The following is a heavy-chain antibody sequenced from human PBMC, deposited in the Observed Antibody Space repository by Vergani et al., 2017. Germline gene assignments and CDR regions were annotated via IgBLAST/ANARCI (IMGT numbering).Heavy chain of an antibody. D-gene: IGHD4-17*01. Sequence: QVQLVQSGAEVKKPGASVKVSCKASGYTFTSYGISWVRQAPGQGLEWMGWISAYNGNTNYAQKLQGRVTMTTDTSTSTAYMELRSLRSDDTAVYYCARAFCAVTTTYYYYYYMDVWGKGTTVTVSS. CDR1: GYTFTSYG. V-gene: IGHV1-18*01. CDR2: ISAYNGNT. CDR3: ARAFCAVTTTYYYYYYMDV. J-gene: IGHJ6*03.